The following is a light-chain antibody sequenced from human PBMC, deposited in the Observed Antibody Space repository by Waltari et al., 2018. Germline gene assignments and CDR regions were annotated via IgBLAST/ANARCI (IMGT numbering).Light chain of an antibody. CDR3: QQRTNWPLT. J-gene: IGKJ4*01. V-gene: IGKV3-11*01. CDR2: DTS. CDR1: QSVNNY. Sequence: DIVLTQSPATLSLSPGDRPTLSCRASQSVNNYLAWYKQKPGQAPRLLIYDTSNRATGIPARFSGSGSGTDFTLTISSLEPEDVAVYYCQQRTNWPLTFGGGTKVEIK.